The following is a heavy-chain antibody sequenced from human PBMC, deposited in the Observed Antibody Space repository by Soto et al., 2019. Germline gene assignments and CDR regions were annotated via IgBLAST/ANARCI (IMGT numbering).Heavy chain of an antibody. CDR3: ARSNGSSMDTAMARFDY. Sequence: QVQLVQSGAEVKKPGSSVKVSYKASGGTFSSYAISWVRQAPGQGLEWMGGIIPIFGTANYAQKFQGRVTITADESTSTAYMELSSLRSEDTAVYYCARSNGSSMDTAMARFDYWGQGTLVTVSS. CDR1: GGTFSSYA. J-gene: IGHJ4*02. CDR2: IIPIFGTA. V-gene: IGHV1-69*12. D-gene: IGHD5-18*01.